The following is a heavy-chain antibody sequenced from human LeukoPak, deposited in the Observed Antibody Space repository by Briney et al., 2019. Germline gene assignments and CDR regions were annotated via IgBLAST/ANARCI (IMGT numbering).Heavy chain of an antibody. CDR1: GGSITSYY. CDR3: ARVGFTSSWSNFDY. CDR2: IYYSGST. D-gene: IGHD6-13*01. V-gene: IGHV4-59*01. J-gene: IGHJ4*02. Sequence: SETLSLTCTVSGGSITSYYWSWIRLPPGKGLEWIGYIYYSGSTNYNASLTNRVTISVDTSKNQFSLKLSSVTAADTAVYYCARVGFTSSWSNFDYWGQGTLVTVSS.